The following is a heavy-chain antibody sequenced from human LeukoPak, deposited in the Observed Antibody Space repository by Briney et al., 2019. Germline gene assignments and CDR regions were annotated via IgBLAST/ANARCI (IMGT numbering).Heavy chain of an antibody. CDR2: IYYSGTT. CDR1: GGSITSYY. Sequence: SETLSLTCSVSGGSITSYYWSWIRQPPGKGLEWIGYIYYSGTTKYNPSLKSRVTISVDTSKNQFSLKLNSVTAADTAVYYCAISIARSPRGWFDPCGQGTLVTVSS. CDR3: AISIARSPRGWFDP. D-gene: IGHD3-10*01. V-gene: IGHV4-59*01. J-gene: IGHJ5*02.